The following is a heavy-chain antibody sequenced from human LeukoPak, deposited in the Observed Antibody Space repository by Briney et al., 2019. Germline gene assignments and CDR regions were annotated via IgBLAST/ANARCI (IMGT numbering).Heavy chain of an antibody. D-gene: IGHD1-26*01. CDR3: ARVQSPPGDSGSYSI. CDR2: INPSGGST. Sequence: GASVKVSCKASGYTFTSYYMHWVRQAPGQGLEWMGIINPSGGSTSYAQKFQGRVTMTRDMSTSTVYMELSSLRSEDTAVYYCARVQSPPGDSGSYSIWGQGTLVTVSS. J-gene: IGHJ4*02. V-gene: IGHV1-46*01. CDR1: GYTFTSYY.